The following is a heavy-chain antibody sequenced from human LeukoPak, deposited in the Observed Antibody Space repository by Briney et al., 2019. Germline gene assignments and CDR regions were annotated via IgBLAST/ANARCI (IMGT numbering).Heavy chain of an antibody. V-gene: IGHV1-18*01. CDR3: ARIRDYYYDTTTYYYFDY. Sequence: ASVKVSCKASGYTFTSYGIIWVRQAPGQGLEWMGWISGYNGNTNYARKLQGRVTMTTDTSTSTAYMELRSLRSDDTAVFYCARIRDYYYDTTTYYYFDYWGQGTLVTVSS. CDR2: ISGYNGNT. D-gene: IGHD3-22*01. J-gene: IGHJ4*02. CDR1: GYTFTSYG.